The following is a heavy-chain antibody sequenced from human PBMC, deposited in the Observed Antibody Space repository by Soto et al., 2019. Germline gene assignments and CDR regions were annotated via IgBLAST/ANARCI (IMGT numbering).Heavy chain of an antibody. CDR1: GGTFSSYT. V-gene: IGHV1-69*02. CDR3: ARRPRDSNYYMEV. CDR2: IIPIRGIA. J-gene: IGHJ6*03. D-gene: IGHD4-4*01. Sequence: QVQLVQSGAEVKKPGSSVKVSCKASGGTFSSYTISWVRQAPGQGLEWMGRIIPIRGIANYAQKFQGRVTITADKSTSTSYMELSSLRSEDTAVYYCARRPRDSNYYMEVWGKGTTVTVSS.